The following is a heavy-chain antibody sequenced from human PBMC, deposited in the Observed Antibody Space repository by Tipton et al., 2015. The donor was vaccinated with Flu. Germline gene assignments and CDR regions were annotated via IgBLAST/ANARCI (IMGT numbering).Heavy chain of an antibody. CDR3: ATYYYGSGTQSAFDS. V-gene: IGHV4-38-2*02. D-gene: IGHD3-10*01. J-gene: IGHJ4*02. CDR1: GYSISSGYY. CDR2: IFHGGST. Sequence: TLSLTCTVSGYSISSGYYWGWIRQPPGKGLEWIGSIFHGGSTYYNPSLKSRVTISVDTSKNQFSLKLSSVTAADTAVYYCATYYYGSGTQSAFDSWGQGPLVTVSS.